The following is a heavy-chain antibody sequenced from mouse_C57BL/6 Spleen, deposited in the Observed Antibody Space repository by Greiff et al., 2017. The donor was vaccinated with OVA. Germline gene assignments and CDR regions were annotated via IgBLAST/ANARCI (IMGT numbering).Heavy chain of an antibody. Sequence: EVQLQQSGPELVKPGASVKISCKASGYTFTDYYMNWVKQSHGKSLEWIGDINPNNGGTSYNQKFKGKATLTVDKSSSTAYMELRSLTSEDSAVYYCARGYYGRGMDYWGQGTSVTVSS. V-gene: IGHV1-26*01. CDR3: ARGYYGRGMDY. CDR1: GYTFTDYY. D-gene: IGHD1-1*01. J-gene: IGHJ4*01. CDR2: INPNNGGT.